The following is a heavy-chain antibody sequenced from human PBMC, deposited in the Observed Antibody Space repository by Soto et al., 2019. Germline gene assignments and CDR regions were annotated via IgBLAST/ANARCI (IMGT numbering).Heavy chain of an antibody. CDR3: ARDVFCTNGVCHPY. J-gene: IGHJ4*02. Sequence: QVQLQESGPGLVKPSETLSLTCTVSGGSISSYYWSWIRQPPGKGLEWIGYIYYSGSTNYNPSLKSRVTISVDTSKNQFSLKLSSVTAADTAVYYCARDVFCTNGVCHPYWGQGTLVTVSS. V-gene: IGHV4-59*01. CDR1: GGSISSYY. CDR2: IYYSGST. D-gene: IGHD2-8*01.